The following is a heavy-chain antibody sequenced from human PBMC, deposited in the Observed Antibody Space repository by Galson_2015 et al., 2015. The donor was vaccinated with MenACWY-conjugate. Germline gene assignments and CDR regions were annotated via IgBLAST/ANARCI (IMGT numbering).Heavy chain of an antibody. CDR2: ISTYGGST. J-gene: IGHJ4*02. Sequence: SLRLSCAGSGFIFTNYGMHWVRQAPGKGLEYVSAISTYGGSTYYADSVKGRFTISRDNSKNMLFLQMGSLRVEDTAVYYCARKDGATYGYNDYWGQGTLVIVSS. CDR3: ARKDGATYGYNDY. D-gene: IGHD5-18*01. V-gene: IGHV3-64*02. CDR1: GFIFTNYG.